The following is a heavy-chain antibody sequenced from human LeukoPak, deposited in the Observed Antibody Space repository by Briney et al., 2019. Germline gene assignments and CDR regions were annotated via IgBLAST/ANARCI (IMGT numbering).Heavy chain of an antibody. CDR1: GFTFSSYW. J-gene: IGHJ3*02. V-gene: IGHV3-74*01. D-gene: IGHD3-10*01. CDR3: ARANYYGSGRAAFDI. Sequence: GGSLRLSCAASGFTFSSYWMHWVRQAPGKGLVWVSRINSDGSSTSYADSVKGRFTISRDNAKNTLYLQMNSLGAEDTAVYYCARANYYGSGRAAFDIWGQGTMVTVSS. CDR2: INSDGSST.